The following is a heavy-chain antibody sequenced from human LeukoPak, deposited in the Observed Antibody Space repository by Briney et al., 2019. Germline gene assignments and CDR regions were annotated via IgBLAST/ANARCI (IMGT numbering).Heavy chain of an antibody. J-gene: IGHJ4*02. CDR1: GFTFSDYG. Sequence: QSGGSLRLSCVASGFTFSDYGMNWVRQAPGKGLEWVSGISGSGGTTYYADSVKGRFTISRDNSKNTLYLQMNYLRAEDTALYYCAKNIAAPTTPFDYWGQGTLVTVSS. CDR2: ISGSGGTT. V-gene: IGHV3-23*01. D-gene: IGHD6-13*01. CDR3: AKNIAAPTTPFDY.